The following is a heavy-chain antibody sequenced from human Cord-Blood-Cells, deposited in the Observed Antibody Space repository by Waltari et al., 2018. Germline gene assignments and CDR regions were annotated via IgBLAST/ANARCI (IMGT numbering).Heavy chain of an antibody. CDR3: ARGGLGIVGPTGVPDY. CDR2: INTNTGNP. CDR1: GYTFTSYA. Sequence: QVQLVQSGSELKKPGASVKVSCKASGYTFTSYARNWVRQAPGQGLAWVGWINTNTGNPTCAQRFTGRFVFSLDTSVSTAYLQISSLKAEDTAVYYCARGGLGIVGPTGVPDYWGQGTLVTVSS. V-gene: IGHV7-4-1*02. D-gene: IGHD1-26*01. J-gene: IGHJ4*02.